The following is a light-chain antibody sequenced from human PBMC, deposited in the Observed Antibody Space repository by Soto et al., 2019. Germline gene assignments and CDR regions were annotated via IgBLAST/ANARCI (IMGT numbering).Light chain of an antibody. Sequence: QSALTQPASVSGSPGQSITISCTGTSSDVGGYDYVSWYQQHPGNAPKLIIYDVSSRPLGVSNRFSGSKSGSTASLTISGLQAEDEADYYCNSYTSSATLVFGGGTKVTVL. V-gene: IGLV2-14*03. CDR1: SSDVGGYDY. J-gene: IGLJ2*01. CDR2: DVS. CDR3: NSYTSSATLV.